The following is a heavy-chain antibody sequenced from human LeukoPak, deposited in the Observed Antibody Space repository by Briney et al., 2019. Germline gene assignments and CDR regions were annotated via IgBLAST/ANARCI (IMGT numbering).Heavy chain of an antibody. V-gene: IGHV3-30-3*01. J-gene: IGHJ4*02. CDR3: ARGATPDF. CDR1: GFTFSSYA. CDR2: ISYDGSNK. Sequence: GGSLRLSCAASGFTFSSYAMHWVRQAPGKGLEWVAVISYDGSNKYYADSVKGRFTISRDNAKNTLYLQMNSLRAEDTAVYYCARGATPDFRGQGTLVTVSS. D-gene: IGHD1-26*01.